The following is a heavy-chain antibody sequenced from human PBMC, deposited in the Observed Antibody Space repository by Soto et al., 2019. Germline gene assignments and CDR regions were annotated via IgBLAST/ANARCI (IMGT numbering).Heavy chain of an antibody. J-gene: IGHJ6*02. CDR2: ISYDGSNK. Sequence: QVQLVESGGGVVQPGRSLRLSCAASGFTFSSYAMHWVRQAPGKGLEWVAVISYDGSNKYYADSVKGRFTISRDNSKNTLYLQMNSLRAGDAAVYYCARGGVTAIDRDYYYGMDVWGQGTTVTVSS. CDR3: ARGGVTAIDRDYYYGMDV. CDR1: GFTFSSYA. V-gene: IGHV3-30-3*01. D-gene: IGHD2-21*02.